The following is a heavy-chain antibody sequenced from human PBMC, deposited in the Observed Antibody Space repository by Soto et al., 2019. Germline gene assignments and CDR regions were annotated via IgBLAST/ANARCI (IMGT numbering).Heavy chain of an antibody. J-gene: IGHJ4*02. Sequence: EVQLVESGGGLVQPGGSLRLSCAASGFTFSSYEMNWVRQAPGKGLEWVSYISSSGSTIYYADSVKGRFTISRDNAKNSLYLQMNRLRADDTAVYYCARDRGKIYYDSSGQIDYWGQGTLVTVSS. V-gene: IGHV3-48*03. CDR3: ARDRGKIYYDSSGQIDY. D-gene: IGHD3-22*01. CDR1: GFTFSSYE. CDR2: ISSSGSTI.